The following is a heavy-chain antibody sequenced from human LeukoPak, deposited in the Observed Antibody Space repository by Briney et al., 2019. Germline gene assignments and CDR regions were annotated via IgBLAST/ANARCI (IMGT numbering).Heavy chain of an antibody. V-gene: IGHV1-18*01. CDR2: ISAYNGNT. CDR3: ARLDAFDTAMNRNWFDP. D-gene: IGHD5-18*01. Sequence: ASVKVSCKASGYTFTRYGISLVRQAPGQGLEWMGWISAYNGNTNYAQKLQGRVTMTTDTSTSTAYMELRSLRSDDTAVYYCARLDAFDTAMNRNWFDPWGQGTLVTVSS. CDR1: GYTFTRYG. J-gene: IGHJ5*02.